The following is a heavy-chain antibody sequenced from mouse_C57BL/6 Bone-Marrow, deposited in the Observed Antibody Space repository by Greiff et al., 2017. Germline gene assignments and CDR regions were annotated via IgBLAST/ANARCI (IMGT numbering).Heavy chain of an antibody. D-gene: IGHD1-1*01. Sequence: DVMLVESGEGLVKPGGSLKLSCAASGFTFSSYAMSWVRQTPEKRLEWVAYISSGGDYIYYADTVKGRFTISRDNARNTLYLQMSSLKSEDTAMYYCTREYYGFLAYWGQGTLVTVSA. V-gene: IGHV5-9-1*02. J-gene: IGHJ3*01. CDR2: ISSGGDYI. CDR1: GFTFSSYA. CDR3: TREYYGFLAY.